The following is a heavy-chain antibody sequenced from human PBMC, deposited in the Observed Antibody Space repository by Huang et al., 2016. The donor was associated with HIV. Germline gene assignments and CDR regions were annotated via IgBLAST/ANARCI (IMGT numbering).Heavy chain of an antibody. CDR1: GFAFSNNA. CDR2: VSFDGSKT. V-gene: IGHV3-30*04. D-gene: IGHD3-10*01. J-gene: IGHJ4*02. Sequence: QVLLVEFGGGVVQPGKFVRLSCTACGFAFSNNAMHWVRQAPGKRLEWVAVVSFDGSKTYLEDSVNDRFTISRDNSKSTLFLRMSSLRPDDTAVYYCASAPARALSYFDNWGQGTLVTVSS. CDR3: ASAPARALSYFDN.